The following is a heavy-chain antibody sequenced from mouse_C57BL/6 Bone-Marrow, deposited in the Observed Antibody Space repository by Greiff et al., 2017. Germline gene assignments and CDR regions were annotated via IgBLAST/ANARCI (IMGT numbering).Heavy chain of an antibody. Sequence: QVQLKESGAELMKPGASVKLSCTATGYTFTGYWIEWVKQRPGHGLEWIGEILPGSGSTNYNEKFKGKATFTADTSSNTAYMQRSSLETAASDYYYSASSPFYYAIEYWGQGTTLTVSS. CDR1: GYTFTGYW. V-gene: IGHV1-9*01. CDR3: ASSPFYYAIEY. CDR2: ILPGSGST. J-gene: IGHJ4*01.